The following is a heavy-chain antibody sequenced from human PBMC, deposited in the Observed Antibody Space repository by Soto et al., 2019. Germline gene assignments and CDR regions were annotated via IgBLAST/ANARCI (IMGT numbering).Heavy chain of an antibody. D-gene: IGHD1-1*01. Sequence: HVQLQESGPGLVKPSETLSLTCSVSGDSVRTYYWSWIRQAPGMGLEWIAFTSYSGFTSYNPSLASRLTVSLDTSRNQFSLKLTSMTAADTAVYFCARDGQLERGNAFHIWGPGTMVTVSS. CDR2: TSYSGFT. V-gene: IGHV4-59*02. CDR1: GDSVRTYY. J-gene: IGHJ3*02. CDR3: ARDGQLERGNAFHI.